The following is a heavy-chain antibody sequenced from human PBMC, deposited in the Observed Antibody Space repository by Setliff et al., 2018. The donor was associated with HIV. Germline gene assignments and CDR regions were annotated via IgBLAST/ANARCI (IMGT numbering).Heavy chain of an antibody. CDR2: FYYSGNT. CDR3: ARAPTDHYDPTRLGDGLDI. D-gene: IGHD3-22*01. Sequence: SETLSLTCTVSGASVTSSSNYWGWIRQPPGKGLEWIGSFYYSGNTYYNPSLNSRVTISVDTSKKQISLKVKSVTAADTAVYYCARAPTDHYDPTRLGDGLDIWGQGTMVTVSS. J-gene: IGHJ3*02. V-gene: IGHV4-39*07. CDR1: GASVTSSSNY.